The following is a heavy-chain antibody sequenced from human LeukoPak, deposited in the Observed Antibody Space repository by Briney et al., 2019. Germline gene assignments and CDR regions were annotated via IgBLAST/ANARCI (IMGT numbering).Heavy chain of an antibody. CDR1: GFTFSTYA. CDR2: ISGSGGST. D-gene: IGHD1-1*01. CDR3: AKDEELEPLLYFDY. Sequence: GGSLRLSCAVSGFTFSTYAMSWVRQAPGKGLEWVSAISGSGGSTYYADSVKGRFTISRDNSKNTLYLQMNSLRAEDTAVYYCAKDEELEPLLYFDYWGQGTLVTVSS. V-gene: IGHV3-23*01. J-gene: IGHJ4*02.